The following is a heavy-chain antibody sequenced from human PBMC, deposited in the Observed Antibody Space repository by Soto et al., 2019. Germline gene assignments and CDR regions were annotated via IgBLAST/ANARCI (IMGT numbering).Heavy chain of an antibody. V-gene: IGHV1-18*01. J-gene: IGHJ6*02. Sequence: ASVKVSGKASGYTFNSYGISWVRQAPGQWLEWMGWISVYNGNTNYAQKVQGRVTMTTDTSTSTAYMELRCLISENKAVYYCARQDAYVPPTSWGMDVWAQGTTVTVS. D-gene: IGHD2-15*01. CDR2: ISVYNGNT. CDR3: ARQDAYVPPTSWGMDV. CDR1: GYTFNSYG.